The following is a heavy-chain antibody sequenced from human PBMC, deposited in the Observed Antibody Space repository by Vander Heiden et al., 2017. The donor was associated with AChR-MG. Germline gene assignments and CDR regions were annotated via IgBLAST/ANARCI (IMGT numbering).Heavy chain of an antibody. CDR3: ARDGSPLLWFGEHPGWFDP. V-gene: IGHV3-33*01. D-gene: IGHD3-10*01. Sequence: QVQLVESGGGVVQPGRSLRLSCAASGFTFSRYGMHWVRQAPGKGLEWVAVIWYDGSNKYYADSVKGRFTISRDNSKNTLYLQMNSLRAEDTAVYYCARDGSPLLWFGEHPGWFDPWGQGTLVTVSS. CDR1: GFTFSRYG. CDR2: IWYDGSNK. J-gene: IGHJ5*02.